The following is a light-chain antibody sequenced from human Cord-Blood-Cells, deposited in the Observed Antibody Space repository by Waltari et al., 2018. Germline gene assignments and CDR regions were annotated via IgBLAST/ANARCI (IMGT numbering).Light chain of an antibody. J-gene: IGLJ2*01. CDR1: SSDGGSYNF. Sequence: QSALTQPASVSGSPGQSITISCTGTSSDGGSYNFVPWYPQHPGKAPKLMIYEGSKRPSGVSNRFSGSKSGNTASLTISGLQAEDEADYYCCSYAGSSTLVFGGGTKLTVL. V-gene: IGLV2-23*01. CDR2: EGS. CDR3: CSYAGSSTLV.